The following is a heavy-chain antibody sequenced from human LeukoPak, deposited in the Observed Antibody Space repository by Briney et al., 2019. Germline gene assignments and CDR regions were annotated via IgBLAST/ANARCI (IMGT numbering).Heavy chain of an antibody. J-gene: IGHJ4*02. V-gene: IGHV1-69*05. Sequence: SVKVSCKASGGTFSSYAISWVRQAPGQGLEWMGGIIPIFGTANYAQKFQGRVTITTDESTSTAYMELSSLRSEDTAVYYCARSEDIVVVPAAGYLGDYWGQGTLVTVSS. CDR3: ARSEDIVVVPAAGYLGDY. CDR2: IIPIFGTA. CDR1: GGTFSSYA. D-gene: IGHD2-2*01.